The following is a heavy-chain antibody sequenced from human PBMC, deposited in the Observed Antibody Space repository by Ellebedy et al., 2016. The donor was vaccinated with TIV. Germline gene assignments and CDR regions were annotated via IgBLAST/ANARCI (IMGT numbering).Heavy chain of an antibody. CDR1: GFTFSTYP. V-gene: IGHV3-23*01. CDR2: ISANGGTT. J-gene: IGHJ4*02. D-gene: IGHD3-9*01. Sequence: PGGSLRLSCAASGFTFSTYPMNWVRQAPGKGLEWVSIISANGGTTYYADPVRGRFTISRDDSASTLFLQMNSLRVEDTAIYYCAKADYDVLTGHNRYFGNWGQGTLVTVSS. CDR3: AKADYDVLTGHNRYFGN.